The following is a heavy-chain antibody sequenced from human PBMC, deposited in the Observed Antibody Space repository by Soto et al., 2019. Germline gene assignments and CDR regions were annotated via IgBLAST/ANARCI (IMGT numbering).Heavy chain of an antibody. CDR3: ARDRETTTTRRALDI. V-gene: IGHV1-18*01. J-gene: IGHJ3*02. CDR2: ISAYNGDT. CDR1: GYTFSNYG. D-gene: IGHD1-26*01. Sequence: QVQLVQSGAEVKKPGASVKVSCKASGYTFSNYGIGWLRQAPGQGLEWLAWISAYNGDTKSAQKLQGRVTVTTDVSTSTAYMELRSLRSDDTAVYYCARDRETTTTRRALDIWGQGTMVTVSS.